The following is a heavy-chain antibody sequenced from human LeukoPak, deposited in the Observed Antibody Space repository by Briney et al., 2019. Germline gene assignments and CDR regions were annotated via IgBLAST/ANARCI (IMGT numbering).Heavy chain of an antibody. J-gene: IGHJ4*02. Sequence: GGSLRLSCAASGFTFSSYAMSWVRQAPGKGLECVSIISGSGGSTYYADSVKGRFTISRDNSKNTLYLQMNSLRAEDTAVYYCAKGSYDSSGYYSFDSWGQGTLATVSS. D-gene: IGHD3-22*01. CDR3: AKGSYDSSGYYSFDS. CDR1: GFTFSSYA. CDR2: ISGSGGST. V-gene: IGHV3-23*01.